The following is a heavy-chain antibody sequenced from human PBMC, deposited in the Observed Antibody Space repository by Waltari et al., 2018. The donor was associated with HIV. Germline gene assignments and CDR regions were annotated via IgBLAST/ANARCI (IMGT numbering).Heavy chain of an antibody. J-gene: IGHJ3*02. D-gene: IGHD2-15*01. Sequence: QVHLVEPGGDLVKPGGSLRLSGVGSGFTFSDSYMTWIRQAPGKRLEGVSYIAVSSAYTNYGDSVKGRFTMSRDDAKKSLFLQINSLRPEDTAVYYCARVARGLRQGSFDIWGQGTMVTVSS. CDR3: ARVARGLRQGSFDI. CDR1: GFTFSDSY. V-gene: IGHV3-11*05. CDR2: IAVSSAYT.